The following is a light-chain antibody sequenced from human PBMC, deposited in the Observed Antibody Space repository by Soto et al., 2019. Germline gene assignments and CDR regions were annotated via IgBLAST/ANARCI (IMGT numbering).Light chain of an antibody. CDR1: QNIDNY. CDR3: QQSYSSPLT. Sequence: DIQMTQSPSSLSASVGDRVTITCRASQNIDNYLNWYQHKPGQAPKLLIYAASSLQSGVPSRLSGSGFGTDFTLTISNLQTEDFATYYCQQSYSSPLTFGGGTKVEIK. CDR2: AAS. V-gene: IGKV1-39*01. J-gene: IGKJ4*01.